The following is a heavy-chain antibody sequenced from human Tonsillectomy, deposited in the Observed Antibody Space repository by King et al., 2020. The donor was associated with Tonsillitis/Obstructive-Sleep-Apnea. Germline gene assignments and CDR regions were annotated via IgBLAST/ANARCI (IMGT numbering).Heavy chain of an antibody. CDR3: ARRRADYGGHGSDLIDY. CDR1: GDSMGTYY. Sequence: VQLQESGPRLVKPSETLSLTCTVSGDSMGTYYWTWIRQPPGKRLEWIGYIYDDGTTNYNPSLRSRATVSVDTSKNQSSINLRSVTAADTALYYCARRRADYGGHGSDLIDYWGQGNLVTVAS. V-gene: IGHV4-59*01. CDR2: IYDDGTT. D-gene: IGHD4-23*01. J-gene: IGHJ4*02.